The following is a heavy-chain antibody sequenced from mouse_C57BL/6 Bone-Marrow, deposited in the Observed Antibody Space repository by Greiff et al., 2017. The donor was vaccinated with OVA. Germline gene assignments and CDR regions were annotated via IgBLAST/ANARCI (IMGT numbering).Heavy chain of an antibody. J-gene: IGHJ3*01. Sequence: EVMLVESGGDLVKPGGSLKLSCAASGFTFSSYGMSWVRQTPDKRLAWVATISSGGSYHYYPDSVKGRFTISRDNAKNTLYLQMSSLKSKDTAMDYCAIHLTGPFADWGQGTLVTVSA. CDR2: ISSGGSYH. CDR1: GFTFSSYG. D-gene: IGHD4-1*01. V-gene: IGHV5-6*01. CDR3: AIHLTGPFAD.